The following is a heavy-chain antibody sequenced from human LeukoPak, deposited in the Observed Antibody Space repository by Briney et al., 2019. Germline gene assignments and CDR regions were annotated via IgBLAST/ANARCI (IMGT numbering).Heavy chain of an antibody. D-gene: IGHD1-26*01. CDR3: AKDREWELQQGYYMDV. Sequence: PGGSLRLSCAASGFTFSSNWMSWVRQAPGKGLEWVANINQDGSEKYYVDSVKGRFTISRDNAKNSLSLQMNSLRAEDTAVYYCAKDREWELQQGYYMDVWGKGTTVIISS. CDR2: INQDGSEK. J-gene: IGHJ6*03. V-gene: IGHV3-7*01. CDR1: GFTFSSNW.